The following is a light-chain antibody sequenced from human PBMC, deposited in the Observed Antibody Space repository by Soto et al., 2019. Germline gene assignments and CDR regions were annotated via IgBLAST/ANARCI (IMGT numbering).Light chain of an antibody. J-gene: IGLJ2*01. V-gene: IGLV2-8*01. CDR1: SSDVGGYNY. CDR3: SSYAGSKNLV. CDR2: EVS. Sequence: QSFLTQPPSASGSPGQSVTISCTGTSSDVGGYNYVSWYQQHPGKAPKLMIYEVSKRPSGVPDRFSGSKSGNTASLTVSGLQAEDEADYYCSSYAGSKNLVFGGGTKVTVL.